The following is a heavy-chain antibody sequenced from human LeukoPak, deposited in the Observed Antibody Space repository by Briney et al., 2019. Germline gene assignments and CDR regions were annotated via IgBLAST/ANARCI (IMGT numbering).Heavy chain of an antibody. CDR1: EYIFTGYY. CDR3: ARLRYDSSGYYF. V-gene: IGHV1-2*02. D-gene: IGHD3-22*01. CDR2: INPNSGGT. Sequence: ASVKVSCKASEYIFTGYYMHWVRQAPGQGLEWMGWINPNSGGTNYAQKFQGRVTMTRDTSISTAYMELSRLRSDDTAVYYCARLRYDSSGYYFWGQGTLVTVSS. J-gene: IGHJ4*02.